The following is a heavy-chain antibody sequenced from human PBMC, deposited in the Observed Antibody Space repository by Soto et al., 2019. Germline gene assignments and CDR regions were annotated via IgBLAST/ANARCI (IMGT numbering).Heavy chain of an antibody. CDR3: ARVKIPNLWVNTVGFDY. D-gene: IGHD2-8*02. J-gene: IGHJ4*02. V-gene: IGHV1-2*02. CDR2: INPNSGGT. CDR1: GYTFTGYY. Sequence: GASVKVSCKASGYTFTGYYMHGVRQAPGEGLEWMGWINPNSGGTNYAQKFQGRVTMTRDTSISTAYMELSRLRSDDTAVYYCARVKIPNLWVNTVGFDYWGQGTLVTVSS.